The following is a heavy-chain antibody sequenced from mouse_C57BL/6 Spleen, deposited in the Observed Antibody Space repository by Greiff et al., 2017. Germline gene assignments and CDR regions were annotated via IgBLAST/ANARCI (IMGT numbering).Heavy chain of an antibody. Sequence: EVKLMESGGGLVKPGGSLKLSCAASGFTFSDYGMHWVRQAPEKGLEWVAYISSGSSTLYYADTVKGRFTISRDNAKNTLFLQMTSLRSEDTALYCCARPDGSSYPAWFAYWGQGTLVTVSA. J-gene: IGHJ3*01. CDR1: GFTFSDYG. V-gene: IGHV5-17*01. CDR3: ARPDGSSYPAWFAY. CDR2: ISSGSSTL. D-gene: IGHD1-1*01.